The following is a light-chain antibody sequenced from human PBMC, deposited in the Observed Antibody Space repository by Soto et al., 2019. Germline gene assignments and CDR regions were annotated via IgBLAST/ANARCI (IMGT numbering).Light chain of an antibody. V-gene: IGLV1-40*01. Sequence: QSVLTQSPSVSGAPGQRVTISCTGSSSNIGAGYDVHWYQQLPGTAPKLLIFANNNRPSGVPDRFSGSKSGTSASLAITGLQAEDEADYYCQSYDSSLSAYVFGSGTKVTVL. CDR3: QSYDSSLSAYV. CDR2: ANN. J-gene: IGLJ1*01. CDR1: SSNIGAGYD.